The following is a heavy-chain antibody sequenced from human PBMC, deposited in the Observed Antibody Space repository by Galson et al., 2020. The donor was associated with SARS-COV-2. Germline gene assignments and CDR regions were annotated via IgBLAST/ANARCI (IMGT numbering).Heavy chain of an antibody. D-gene: IGHD6-13*01. CDR2: ISAYNGDT. CDR1: GYTFTSYG. Sequence: ASVKVSCKASGYTFTSYGFTWVRQAPAQGLEWMGWISAYNGDTNFAQNIQGRVTMTTDTFTSTAYMELRSLRSDETAVYYWARAAYNSHDACDLWGQGTMGTVSS. V-gene: IGHV1-18*01. J-gene: IGHJ3*01. CDR3: ARAAYNSHDACDL.